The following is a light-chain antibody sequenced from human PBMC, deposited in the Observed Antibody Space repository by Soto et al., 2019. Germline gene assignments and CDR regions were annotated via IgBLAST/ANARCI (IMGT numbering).Light chain of an antibody. J-gene: IGKJ2*01. CDR2: GAS. CDR1: QSVSSN. Sequence: EIVLTQSPATLSVSHGERATLSCRASQSVSSNLAWYQQKPGQAPRLLIYGASTRATGKPARFSGSGSGTEFTLTISSLQSEDFAVFYCQQYNNLPTFVQGTKLEIK. V-gene: IGKV3D-15*01. CDR3: QQYNNLPT.